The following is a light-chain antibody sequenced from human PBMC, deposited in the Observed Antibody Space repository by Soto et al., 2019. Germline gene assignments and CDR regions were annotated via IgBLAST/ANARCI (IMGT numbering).Light chain of an antibody. V-gene: IGKV3-20*01. J-gene: IGKJ3*01. CDR1: QSVSSSY. CDR2: AAS. Sequence: EIVLTQSPGTLSLSPGERATLSRRASQSVSSSYLAWCQQKPGQAPRLLIYAASSRATGIPDRFSGSGSGSDFTLTISRLEPEDFAVYYCQQCGSSPPEFTFGPGTKVDIK. CDR3: QQCGSSPPEFT.